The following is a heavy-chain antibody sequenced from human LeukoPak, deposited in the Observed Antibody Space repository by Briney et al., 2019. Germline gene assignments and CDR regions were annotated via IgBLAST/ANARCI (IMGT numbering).Heavy chain of an antibody. CDR3: ARDRGSSGYYYMDV. Sequence: GGTLRLSCAASGFTFSSYGMSWVRQAPGKGLEWVSGISGSGSGTYYADSVKGRFTISRDNSKNTLYLQMNSLRAEDTAVYYCARDRGSSGYYYMDVWGKGTTVTVSS. CDR1: GFTFSSYG. D-gene: IGHD6-19*01. CDR2: ISGSGSGT. J-gene: IGHJ6*03. V-gene: IGHV3-23*01.